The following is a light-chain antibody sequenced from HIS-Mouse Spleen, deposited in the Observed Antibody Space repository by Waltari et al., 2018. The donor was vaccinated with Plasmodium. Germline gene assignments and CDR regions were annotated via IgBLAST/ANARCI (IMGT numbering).Light chain of an antibody. CDR2: QDS. CDR1: KLGDKY. V-gene: IGLV3-1*01. Sequence: SYELTQPPSVSVSPGQTASITCSGDKLGDKYACWYQQKPGQSPVLVIYQDSKRPAGMPGRFSCSNSGNTATLTISGTQAMDEADYYCQAWDSSTAVFGGGTKLTVL. J-gene: IGLJ2*01. CDR3: QAWDSSTAV.